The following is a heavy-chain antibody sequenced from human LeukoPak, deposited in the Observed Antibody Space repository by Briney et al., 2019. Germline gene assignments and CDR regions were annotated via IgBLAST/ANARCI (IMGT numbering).Heavy chain of an antibody. CDR3: AKDRPLYSGSQHFDY. Sequence: PGGSLRLSCAASGFTFSSYWMHWVRQAPGKGLVWVSRINSDGSSTSYADSVKGRFTISRDNAKNTLYLQMNSLRAEDTAVYYCAKDRPLYSGSQHFDYWGQGTLVTVSS. CDR1: GFTFSSYW. D-gene: IGHD1-26*01. V-gene: IGHV3-74*01. CDR2: INSDGSST. J-gene: IGHJ4*02.